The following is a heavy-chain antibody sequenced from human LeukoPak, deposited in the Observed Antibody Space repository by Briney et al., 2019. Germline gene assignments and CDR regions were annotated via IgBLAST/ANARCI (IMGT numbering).Heavy chain of an antibody. D-gene: IGHD4-17*01. CDR2: INHSGST. Sequence: SETLSLTCAVYGGSFSGYYWSWIRQPPGKGLEWTGEINHSGSTNYNPSLKSRGTISVDTSKNQFSLKPSSVTAADTAVYYCARSDYGDYEGQYYFDYWGQGTLVTVSS. CDR1: GGSFSGYY. CDR3: ARSDYGDYEGQYYFDY. V-gene: IGHV4-34*01. J-gene: IGHJ4*02.